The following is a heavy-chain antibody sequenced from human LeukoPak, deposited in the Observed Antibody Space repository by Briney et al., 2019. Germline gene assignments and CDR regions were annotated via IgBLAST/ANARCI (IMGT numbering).Heavy chain of an antibody. CDR3: ARSLIAAAGLNWFDP. CDR2: ISSSSSYI. CDR1: GFTFSGYS. D-gene: IGHD6-13*01. V-gene: IGHV3-21*04. J-gene: IGHJ5*02. Sequence: PGGSLRLSCAASGFTFSGYSMNWVRQAPGKGLEWVSSISSSSSYIYYADSVKGRFTISRDNAKNSLYLQMNSLRAEDTAVYYCARSLIAAAGLNWFDPWGQGTLVTVSS.